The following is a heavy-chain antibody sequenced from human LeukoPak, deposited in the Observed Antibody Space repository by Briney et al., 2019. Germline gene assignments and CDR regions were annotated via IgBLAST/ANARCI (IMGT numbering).Heavy chain of an antibody. V-gene: IGHV3-33*06. D-gene: IGHD3-10*01. CDR1: GFTFSNHG. CDR3: AKDLGIWFGESHFDS. J-gene: IGHJ4*02. CDR2: IWYDGSYK. Sequence: GGSLRPSCAASGFTFSNHGMHWARQAPGKGLEWVAVIWYDGSYKYYADSVKGRFTISRDNSKNTLYLQMNSLRAEDTAVYYCAKDLGIWFGESHFDSWGQGTLVTVSS.